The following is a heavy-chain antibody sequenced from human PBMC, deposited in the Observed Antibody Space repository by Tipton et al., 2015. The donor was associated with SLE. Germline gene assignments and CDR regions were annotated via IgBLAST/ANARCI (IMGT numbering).Heavy chain of an antibody. CDR1: GFTFSNYA. J-gene: IGHJ6*02. Sequence: SLRLSCAASGFTFSNYAMHWVRQAPGKGLEWVAVISYDGSNKYHADSVKGRFTISRDNSKNSLYLQMNSLRTEDTALYYCAKDTSGGEVYYYGMDVWGQGTTVTVSS. CDR2: ISYDGSNK. D-gene: IGHD2-2*01. V-gene: IGHV3-30*04. CDR3: AKDTSGGEVYYYGMDV.